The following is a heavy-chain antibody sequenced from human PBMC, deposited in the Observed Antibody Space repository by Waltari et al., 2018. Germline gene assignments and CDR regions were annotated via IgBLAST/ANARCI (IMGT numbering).Heavy chain of an antibody. V-gene: IGHV4-34*01. CDR2: INHSGST. CDR3: ARGGGNSPSWYFDL. J-gene: IGHJ2*01. D-gene: IGHD2-21*02. Sequence: QVQLQQWGAGLLKPSETLSLTCAVYGGSFSGYYWSWIRQPPGKGLEWIGEINHSGSTNYNPSLKSRVTISVDTSKNQFSLKLSSVTAADTAVYYCARGGGNSPSWYFDLWGRGTLVTVSS. CDR1: GGSFSGYY.